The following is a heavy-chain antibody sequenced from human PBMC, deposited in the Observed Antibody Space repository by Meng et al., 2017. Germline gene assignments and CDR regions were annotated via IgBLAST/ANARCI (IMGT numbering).Heavy chain of an antibody. J-gene: IGHJ4*02. Sequence: TLKATCRSLVQPTQIITRTCTLSGFSLSSSVVGVGWIRQPPGKALEWLALIYWDDDKRYSPSLKSRLTITKDTSKNQVVLTMTNMDPVDTATYYCAHRERDGYNSNYFDYWGQGTLVTVSS. CDR2: IYWDDDK. CDR3: AHRERDGYNSNYFDY. V-gene: IGHV2-5*02. CDR1: GFSLSSSVVG. D-gene: IGHD5-24*01.